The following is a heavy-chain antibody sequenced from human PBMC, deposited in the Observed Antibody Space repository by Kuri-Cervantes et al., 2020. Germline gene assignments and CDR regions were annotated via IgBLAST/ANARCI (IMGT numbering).Heavy chain of an antibody. CDR1: GFTFSSYS. V-gene: IGHV3-30*18. CDR2: ISYDGSNK. J-gene: IGHJ6*02. Sequence: GESLKISCAASGFTFSSYSMNWVRQAPGKGLEWVAVISYDGSNKYYADSVKGRFTISRDNSKNTLYLQMNSLRAEDTAVYYCAKARYCSGGSCYSPMDVWGQGTTVTVSS. D-gene: IGHD2-15*01. CDR3: AKARYCSGGSCYSPMDV.